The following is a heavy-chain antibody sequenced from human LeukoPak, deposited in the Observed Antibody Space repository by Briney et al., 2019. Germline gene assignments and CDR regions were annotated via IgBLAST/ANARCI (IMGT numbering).Heavy chain of an antibody. CDR3: ARVRNWDGSGNYYGSGGYYYYMGG. D-gene: IGHD3-10*01. V-gene: IGHV4-59*01. Sequence: ETLSLSSSASGGSTRTYYWSCSRQPPGTGLEWIGDIYYSVSANYNPSLKNRVTISVGASKNHFSLRLSSVNAADTAVYYCARVRNWDGSGNYYGSGGYYYYMGGWGKGTTVTVAS. CDR1: GGSTRTYY. J-gene: IGHJ6*03. CDR2: IYYSVSA.